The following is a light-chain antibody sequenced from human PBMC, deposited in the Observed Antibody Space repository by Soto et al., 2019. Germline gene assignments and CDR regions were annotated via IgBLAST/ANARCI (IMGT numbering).Light chain of an antibody. CDR3: CSYAGSWL. CDR1: TSDVGGYND. CDR2: DVN. V-gene: IGLV2-11*01. J-gene: IGLJ3*02. Sequence: QSVPTQPRSVSESPGQSVTISCTGTTSDVGGYNDDVSWYQQHPGKAPKLMIYDVNKRPSGVPDRFSGSKSGNTASLTISGLQAEDEADYYCCSYAGSWLFGGGTKLTVL.